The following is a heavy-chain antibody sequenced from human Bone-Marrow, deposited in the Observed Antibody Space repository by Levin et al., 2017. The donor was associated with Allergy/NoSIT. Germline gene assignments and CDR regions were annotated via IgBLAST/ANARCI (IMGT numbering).Heavy chain of an antibody. CDR1: GASFNNYY. Sequence: PSETLSLTCAVYGASFNNYYWNWVRQPPGKGLEWIGEINHSGSTNYNPSLKSRVTISVDTSKNQFSLKLSSMTAADTAIYYCAGYTVATISYFYDYMDVWGEGTTVTVSS. V-gene: IGHV4-34*01. CDR2: INHSGST. D-gene: IGHD5-12*01. CDR3: AGYTVATISYFYDYMDV. J-gene: IGHJ6*03.